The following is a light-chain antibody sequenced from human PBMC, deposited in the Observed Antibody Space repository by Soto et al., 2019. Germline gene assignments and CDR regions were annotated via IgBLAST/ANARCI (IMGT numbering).Light chain of an antibody. Sequence: DIQMTQSPSTLSAYVGDRVTITCRASQSISSWLAWYQQRPGKAPKLLIYKASSLESGVPSRFSGSESGTEFTLTISSLQPDDFATYYCQQYDSYPQTFGQGTKLEIK. CDR2: KAS. V-gene: IGKV1-5*03. J-gene: IGKJ2*01. CDR3: QQYDSYPQT. CDR1: QSISSW.